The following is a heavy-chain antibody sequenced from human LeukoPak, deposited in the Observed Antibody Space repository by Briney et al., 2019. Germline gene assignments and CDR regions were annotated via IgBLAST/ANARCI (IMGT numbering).Heavy chain of an antibody. Sequence: GGSLRLSCAASGFTFSSYGMHWVRQAPGKGLEWVAVISYDGSNKYYADSVKGRFTISRDNYKNTLYLQMNSLRAEDTAVYYCAKILPGGFDYWGQGTLVTVSS. D-gene: IGHD2-8*02. CDR3: AKILPGGFDY. V-gene: IGHV3-30*18. CDR2: ISYDGSNK. CDR1: GFTFSSYG. J-gene: IGHJ4*02.